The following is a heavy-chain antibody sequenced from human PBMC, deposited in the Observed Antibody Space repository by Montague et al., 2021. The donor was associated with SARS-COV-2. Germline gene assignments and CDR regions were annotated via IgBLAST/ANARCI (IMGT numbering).Heavy chain of an antibody. V-gene: IGHV3-7*05. CDR1: GFTFDNYW. CDR2: VNQDASEK. CDR3: ARDPAFAASDL. J-gene: IGHJ2*01. Sequence: SLRLSCAASGFTFDNYWMAWVRQVPEKGLEWVASVNQDASEKYYVDSVKGRFTTSRDNAKNSLSLQMSSLRVEDTAMYYCARDPAFAASDLWGRGSLVIVSS. D-gene: IGHD6-25*01.